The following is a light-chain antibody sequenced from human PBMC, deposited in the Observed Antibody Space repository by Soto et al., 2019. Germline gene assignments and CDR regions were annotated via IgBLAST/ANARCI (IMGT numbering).Light chain of an antibody. Sequence: QAVVTQEHSLTVSPGGAVTLTCGSSTGAVTSGHYPYWFQQKPGQAPRTLIYEISNKHSWTPARFSGSLLGGRAALALSGAPPEDEAEDYCLLAYSGDREVFGGGTELTVL. CDR3: LLAYSGDREV. CDR2: EIS. J-gene: IGLJ2*01. V-gene: IGLV7-46*01. CDR1: TGAVTSGHY.